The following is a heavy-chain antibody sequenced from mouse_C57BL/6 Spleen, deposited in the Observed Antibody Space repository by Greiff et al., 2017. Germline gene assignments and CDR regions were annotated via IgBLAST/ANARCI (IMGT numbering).Heavy chain of an antibody. J-gene: IGHJ3*01. D-gene: IGHD1-1*01. Sequence: VQLQQSGPELVKPGASVKISCKASGYAFSSSWMNWVKQRPGKGLEWIGRIYPGDGDTNYNGKFKGKATLTADKSSSTAYMQLSSLTSEDSAVYFCATNYYGSSFLAYWGQGALVTVSA. CDR2: IYPGDGDT. V-gene: IGHV1-82*01. CDR1: GYAFSSSW. CDR3: ATNYYGSSFLAY.